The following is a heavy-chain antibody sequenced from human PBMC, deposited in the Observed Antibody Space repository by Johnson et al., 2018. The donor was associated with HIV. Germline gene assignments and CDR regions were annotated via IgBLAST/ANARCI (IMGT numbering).Heavy chain of an antibody. J-gene: IGHJ3*02. CDR2: IGTAGDT. D-gene: IGHD5-24*01. CDR3: ARRDPGVENGAFDI. Sequence: VQLVESGGGVVQPGGSLRLSCAASGFTFSSYAMHWVRQATGNGLEWVSAIGTAGDTYYNGSVKGRFTISRENAKNSLYLQMNSLRAGDTAVYFCARRDPGVENGAFDIWGQGTMVTVSS. CDR1: GFTFSSYA. V-gene: IGHV3-13*01.